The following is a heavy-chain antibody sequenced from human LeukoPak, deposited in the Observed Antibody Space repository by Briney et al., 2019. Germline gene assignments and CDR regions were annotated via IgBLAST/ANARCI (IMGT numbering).Heavy chain of an antibody. CDR2: ITSSSSYI. CDR3: ATGFFYYYYMDV. V-gene: IGHV3-21*01. CDR1: GFTFSSYC. J-gene: IGHJ6*03. D-gene: IGHD3-10*01. Sequence: PGGSLRLSCAASGFTFSSYCMNWVRRAPGKGLEWVSSITSSSSYIYYADSVKGRFTISRDNAKNSLYLQMNSLRAEDTAVYYCATGFFYYYYMDVWGKGTTVTISS.